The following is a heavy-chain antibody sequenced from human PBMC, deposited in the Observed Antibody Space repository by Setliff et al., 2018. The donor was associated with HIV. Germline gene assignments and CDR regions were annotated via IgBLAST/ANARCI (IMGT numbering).Heavy chain of an antibody. J-gene: IGHJ4*02. V-gene: IGHV3-23*01. Sequence: GGSLRLSCAASGFTFRSYAMSWVRQAPGKALEWVSGISGSGGTTYYADSVKGRFTISRDNSKNRLYLQMDGLRVEDTAVYYCARDMWNRRMFYFDSWGQGTLVTVSS. CDR3: ARDMWNRRMFYFDS. CDR2: ISGSGGTT. CDR1: GFTFRSYA. D-gene: IGHD1-1*01.